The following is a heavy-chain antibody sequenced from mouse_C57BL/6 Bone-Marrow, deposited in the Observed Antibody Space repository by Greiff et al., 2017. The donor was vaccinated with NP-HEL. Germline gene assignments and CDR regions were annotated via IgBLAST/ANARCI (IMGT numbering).Heavy chain of an antibody. V-gene: IGHV5-12*01. D-gene: IGHD1-1*01. CDR3: ARHDLYYVSSYGYFDV. J-gene: IGHJ1*03. CDR2: ISNGGGST. CDR1: GFTFSDYY. Sequence: EVQGVESGGGLVQPGGSLKLSCAASGFTFSDYYMYWVRQTPEKRLEWVAYISNGGGSTYYPDPVKGRFTISRDNAKNTLYLQMSRLKSEDTTMYYCARHDLYYVSSYGYFDVWGTGTTVTVSS.